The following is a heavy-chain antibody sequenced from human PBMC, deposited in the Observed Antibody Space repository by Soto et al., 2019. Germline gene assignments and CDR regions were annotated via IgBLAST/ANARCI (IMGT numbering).Heavy chain of an antibody. CDR3: ARVYAYYDILTGPLGFDP. D-gene: IGHD3-9*01. V-gene: IGHV1-18*01. Sequence: ASVKVSCKASGYTFTSYGISWVRQAPGQGLEWMGWISANNGNTKYAQKLQGRVTMTRNTSTSTAYMELRSLRSEDTAVYYCARVYAYYDILTGPLGFDPWGQGTLVNVS. J-gene: IGHJ5*02. CDR1: GYTFTSYG. CDR2: ISANNGNT.